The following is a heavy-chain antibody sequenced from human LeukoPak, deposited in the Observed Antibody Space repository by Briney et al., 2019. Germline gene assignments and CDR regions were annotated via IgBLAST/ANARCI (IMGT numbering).Heavy chain of an antibody. V-gene: IGHV3-48*01. Sequence: GGSLRLSCAPSGFTFSSYSMNWVRQAPGKGLEWVSYISSSSSTIYYADSVKGRFTISRDNAKNSLYLQMNSLRAEDTAVYYCARETIFGVGDAFDIWGQGTMVTVSS. CDR3: ARETIFGVGDAFDI. J-gene: IGHJ3*02. D-gene: IGHD3-3*01. CDR2: ISSSSSTI. CDR1: GFTFSSYS.